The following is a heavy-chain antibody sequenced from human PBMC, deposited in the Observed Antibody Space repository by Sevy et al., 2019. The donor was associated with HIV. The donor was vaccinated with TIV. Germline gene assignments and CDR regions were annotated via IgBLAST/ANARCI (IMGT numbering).Heavy chain of an antibody. Sequence: ASVKVSCKASGYSFTSYGITWVRQAPGQGLEWMGWISTLNTNYAQKLQGRVTLTTDTSTSTVYMELRSLRSDDTAVYYCARAPSGSQGPGQYFQHWGQRTLVTVSS. CDR1: GYSFTSYG. CDR2: ISTLNT. V-gene: IGHV1-18*01. CDR3: ARAPSGSQGPGQYFQH. D-gene: IGHD1-26*01. J-gene: IGHJ1*01.